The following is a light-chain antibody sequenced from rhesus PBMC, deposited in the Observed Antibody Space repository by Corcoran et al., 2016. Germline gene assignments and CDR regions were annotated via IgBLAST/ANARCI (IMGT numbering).Light chain of an antibody. Sequence: EIVLTQSPATLSLSPGERATLSCRASQSVSSSLAWYQQKPGQVPRLLIYGASSRATGIPDRFRCSGSGTDFTLTLSSLEPEDFAVYYCQQYSNWPLTFGGGTKVVIK. CDR3: QQYSNWPLT. CDR1: QSVSSS. CDR2: GAS. J-gene: IGKJ4*01. V-gene: IGKV3-42*03.